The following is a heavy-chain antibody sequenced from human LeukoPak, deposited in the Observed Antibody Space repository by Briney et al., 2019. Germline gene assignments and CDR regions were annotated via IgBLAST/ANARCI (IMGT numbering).Heavy chain of an antibody. CDR1: GFTFSSYA. Sequence: GGSLRLSCAASGFTFSSYAMSWVRQAPGKGLEWVSAISGSGGSTYYADSVKGRFTISRDNSKDTLYLQMNSLRAEDTAVYYCAKDFRIGYSAHFDYWGQGALVTVSS. D-gene: IGHD2-21*01. V-gene: IGHV3-23*01. CDR2: ISGSGGST. CDR3: AKDFRIGYSAHFDY. J-gene: IGHJ4*02.